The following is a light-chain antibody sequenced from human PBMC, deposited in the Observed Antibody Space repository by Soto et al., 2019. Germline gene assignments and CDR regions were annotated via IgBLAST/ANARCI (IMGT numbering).Light chain of an antibody. Sequence: DIQMTQSPSTLSAFVGDRVTITCRASQSISNWLAWYQQKPGIAPKLLIYKASAVESGVPSRFSGSGSGTEFTLTISSLQPDDSGTYYCCQHKTYPITFGQGTRLEIK. V-gene: IGKV1-5*03. CDR1: QSISNW. CDR2: KAS. J-gene: IGKJ5*01. CDR3: CQHKTYPIT.